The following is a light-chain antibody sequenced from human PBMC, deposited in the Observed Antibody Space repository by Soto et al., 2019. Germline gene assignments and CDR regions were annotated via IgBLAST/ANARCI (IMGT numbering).Light chain of an antibody. CDR1: QGISNY. V-gene: IGKV1-27*01. Sequence: DIQMTQSPSSLSASVGDRVTITCRASQGISNYLAWYQQEPGKVPKLLIYGASTLQSGVPSRFRGSGSGTDFSLTISSLQPEDVATYYCQKYNSAPTFGQGTRVEIK. CDR3: QKYNSAPT. CDR2: GAS. J-gene: IGKJ1*01.